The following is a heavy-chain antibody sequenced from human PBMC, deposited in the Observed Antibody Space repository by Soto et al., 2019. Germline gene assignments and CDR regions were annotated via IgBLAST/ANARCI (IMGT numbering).Heavy chain of an antibody. D-gene: IGHD2-21*02. CDR3: AREFLVLVTARGGAFDY. J-gene: IGHJ4*02. CDR2: ISYDGSNK. V-gene: IGHV3-30-3*01. Sequence: QVQLVESGGGVVQPGRSLRLSCAASGFTFSSYAMHWVRQAPGKGLEWVAVISYDGSNKYYADSVKGRFTISRDNSKKTLYLQMNSLRAEDTAVYYCAREFLVLVTARGGAFDYWGQGTLVTVSS. CDR1: GFTFSSYA.